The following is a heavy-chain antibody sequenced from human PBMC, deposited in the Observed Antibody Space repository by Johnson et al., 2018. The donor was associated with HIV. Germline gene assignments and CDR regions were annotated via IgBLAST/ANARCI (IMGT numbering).Heavy chain of an antibody. CDR3: AREETTAPAAFDI. J-gene: IGHJ3*02. V-gene: IGHV3-74*01. Sequence: VQLVESGGGLVQPGGSLKLSCAASGFTFSDHWMYWVRQAPGKGLVWVSRIKTDGRGTNYADSVKGRFIISRDNSKNTLYLQMGSLRAEDMAVYYCAREETTAPAAFDIWGQGTMVTVSS. CDR1: GFTFSDHW. CDR2: IKTDGRGT. D-gene: IGHD4-17*01.